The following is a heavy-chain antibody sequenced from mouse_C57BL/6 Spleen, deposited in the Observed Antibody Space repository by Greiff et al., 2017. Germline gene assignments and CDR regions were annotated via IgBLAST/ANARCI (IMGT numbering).Heavy chain of an antibody. Sequence: EVQGVESGGGLVKPGGSLKLSCAASGFTFSSYAMSWVRQTPEKRLEWVATISDGGSYTYYPDNVKGRFTISRDNAKNNLYLQMSHLKSEDTAMYYCARLRYWFAYWGQGTLVTVSA. CDR3: ARLRYWFAY. V-gene: IGHV5-4*01. J-gene: IGHJ3*01. D-gene: IGHD1-1*01. CDR2: ISDGGSYT. CDR1: GFTFSSYA.